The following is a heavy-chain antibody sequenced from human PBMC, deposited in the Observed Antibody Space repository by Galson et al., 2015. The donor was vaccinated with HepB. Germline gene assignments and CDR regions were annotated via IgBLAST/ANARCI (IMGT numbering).Heavy chain of an antibody. CDR1: GDSVSSSSAA. CDR2: TYYRSKWYT. J-gene: IGHJ6*02. CDR3: ARDPVPVAGTPEDYYYGMDV. V-gene: IGHV6-1*01. Sequence: CAISGDSVSSSSAAWNWIRQSPSRGLEWLGRTYYRSKWYTDYAVSVKSRISINPDTSKNQFSLQLNSVTPEDTAVYYCARDPVPVAGTPEDYYYGMDVWGQGTTATVSS. D-gene: IGHD6-19*01.